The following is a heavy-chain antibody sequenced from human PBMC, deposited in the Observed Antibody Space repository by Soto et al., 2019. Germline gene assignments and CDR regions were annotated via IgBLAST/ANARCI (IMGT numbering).Heavy chain of an antibody. D-gene: IGHD3-3*01. J-gene: IGHJ4*02. CDR1: GFTVSGSY. Sequence: EVQLVESGGGLIQPGGSLRLSCAVSGFTVSGSYMTWVRQAPGKGLQCVSVIYRGGSTYYADSVKGRFTISRDNAKNTLYLQMNSLRVEDTAMYYCARPMPEWPYDHWGQGTLVTVSS. CDR3: ARPMPEWPYDH. CDR2: IYRGGST. V-gene: IGHV3-53*01.